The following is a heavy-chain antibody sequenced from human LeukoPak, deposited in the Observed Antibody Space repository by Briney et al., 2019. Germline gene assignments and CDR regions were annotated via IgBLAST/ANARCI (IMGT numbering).Heavy chain of an antibody. D-gene: IGHD2-21*02. CDR1: GGSISSGDYY. Sequence: SQTLSLTCTVSGGSISSGDYYWSWIRQPPGKGLEWIGYVYYSGGTYYNPSLKSRVTISVDTSKNQFSLKLSSVTAADTAVYYCARGLSDWYFDYWGQGTLVTVSS. CDR3: ARGLSDWYFDY. J-gene: IGHJ4*02. V-gene: IGHV4-30-4*01. CDR2: VYYSGGT.